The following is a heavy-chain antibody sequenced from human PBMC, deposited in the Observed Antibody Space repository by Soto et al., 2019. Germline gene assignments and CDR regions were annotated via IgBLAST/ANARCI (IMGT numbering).Heavy chain of an antibody. CDR1: GFNFIRKY. J-gene: IGHJ4*02. V-gene: IGHV3-53*01. D-gene: IGHD3-10*01. CDR3: ARGLYDSGSFYFDF. Sequence: EVQLVESGGGLIQPGGSLRLSCAASGFNFIRKYMIWVRQAPGKGLERVSILYSGGTTYYADSVKGRFTISRDTSENTLYLQMNSLRAEDTAVYYCARGLYDSGSFYFDFWGQGTLVTVSS. CDR2: LYSGGTT.